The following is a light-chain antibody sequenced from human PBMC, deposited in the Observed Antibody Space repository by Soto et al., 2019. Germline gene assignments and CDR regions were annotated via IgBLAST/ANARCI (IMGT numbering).Light chain of an antibody. CDR2: EAS. Sequence: DIQMTQSPSTLSVSSGERVTITCRASQSISSWLAWYQQKPGKAPKLLIYEASNLESGVASRFSGSGSGTEFTLTISSLQPDDFATYYCQEYNSYRTFGQGTKWIS. V-gene: IGKV1-5*01. CDR1: QSISSW. J-gene: IGKJ1*01. CDR3: QEYNSYRT.